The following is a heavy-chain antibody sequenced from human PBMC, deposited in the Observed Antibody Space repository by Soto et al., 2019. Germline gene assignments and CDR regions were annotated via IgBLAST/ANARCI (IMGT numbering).Heavy chain of an antibody. V-gene: IGHV4-38-2*02. CDR1: GDSISGSNTRYY. Sequence: SETLSLTCTVSGDSISGSNTRYYGGWLRQPPGKGLEWIGSIYHGGSTYYNPSLNSRVTLSIDMTNNHVSLILNSVTAADTAVYYCARVGPWVPYYYDSSPYTFENWFDPWGQGTLVTVSS. CDR3: ARVGPWVPYYYDSSPYTFENWFDP. CDR2: IYHGGST. D-gene: IGHD3-22*01. J-gene: IGHJ5*02.